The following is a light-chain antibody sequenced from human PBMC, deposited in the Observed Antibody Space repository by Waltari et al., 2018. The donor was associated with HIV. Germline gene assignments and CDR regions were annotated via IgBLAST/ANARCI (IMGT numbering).Light chain of an antibody. J-gene: IGLJ3*02. V-gene: IGLV1-47*01. Sequence: QSVLTQPPSASVAPGQRVPISCSGSSANIGNTVYWYQQLPGTAPKVLIYRDNQRPSGVPDRFSGSRSGTSASLDVSGLRSEDEANYICAAWDDILSGWVFGGGTKLTVL. CDR2: RDN. CDR1: SANIGNT. CDR3: AAWDDILSGWV.